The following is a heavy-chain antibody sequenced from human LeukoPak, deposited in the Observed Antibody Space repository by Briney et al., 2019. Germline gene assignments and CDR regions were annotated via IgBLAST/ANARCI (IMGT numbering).Heavy chain of an antibody. D-gene: IGHD6-19*01. CDR2: VNTDGRST. CDR1: GFTFSSYG. Sequence: GGSLRLSCAASGFTFSSYGMHWVRQAPGKGLVWVSRVNTDGRSTSYADSVKGRFTISRDNAKNTLYLQMNSLRAEDTAVYYCAKPYGSGYSYFDSWGQGALVTVSS. J-gene: IGHJ4*02. V-gene: IGHV3-74*01. CDR3: AKPYGSGYSYFDS.